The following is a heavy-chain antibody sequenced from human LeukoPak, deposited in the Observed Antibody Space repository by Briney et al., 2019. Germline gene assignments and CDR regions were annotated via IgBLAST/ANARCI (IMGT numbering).Heavy chain of an antibody. CDR3: AKWVAGAPSSDY. D-gene: IGHD6-19*01. J-gene: IGHJ4*02. CDR2: ISGSGGST. V-gene: IGHV3-23*01. CDR1: GFTFSTYS. Sequence: GGSLRLSCAASGFTFSTYSMNWVRQAPGKGLEWVSAISGSGGSTYYADSVKGRFTISRDNSKNTLYLQMNSLRDEDTAVYHCAKWVAGAPSSDYWGQGTLVTVSS.